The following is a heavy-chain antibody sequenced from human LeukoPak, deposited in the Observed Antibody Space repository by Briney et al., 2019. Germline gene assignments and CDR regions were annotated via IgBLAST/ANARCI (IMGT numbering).Heavy chain of an antibody. CDR3: AKDQRPDSGYDIDY. V-gene: IGHV3-23*01. Sequence: SGGSLRLSCAASGFTFSTYGMNWVRQAPRKGLEWVSVIFGSADTTYYADSVKGRFTISRDNSKNTLYLQMHSLRVDDTAVYYCAKDQRPDSGYDIDYWGQGTLVTVSS. CDR2: IFGSADTT. J-gene: IGHJ4*02. CDR1: GFTFSTYG. D-gene: IGHD5-12*01.